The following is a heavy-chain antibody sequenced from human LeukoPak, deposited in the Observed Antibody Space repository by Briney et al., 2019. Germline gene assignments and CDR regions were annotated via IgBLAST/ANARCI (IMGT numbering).Heavy chain of an antibody. J-gene: IGHJ4*02. CDR3: AREDMVRGVPD. Sequence: PSETLSLTCTVSGGSINSYYCSWIRQPPGKGLEWIGYIYYSGSTNYNPSLKSRVTISVDTSKNQFSLKLSSVTAADTAVYYCAREDMVRGVPDWGQETLVTVSS. CDR2: IYYSGST. CDR1: GGSINSYY. V-gene: IGHV4-59*01. D-gene: IGHD3-10*01.